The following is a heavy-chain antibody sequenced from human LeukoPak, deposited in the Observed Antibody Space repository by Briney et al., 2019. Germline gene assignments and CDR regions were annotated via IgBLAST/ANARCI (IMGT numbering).Heavy chain of an antibody. V-gene: IGHV3-23*01. CDR3: ARDRRMRVRGYGITGTTGLDS. D-gene: IGHD1-7*01. J-gene: IGHJ4*02. CDR2: ISGNGATS. Sequence: GGSLRLSCAASGFTFSGYAMSWVRQAPGKGLEWVLDISGNGATSKYADSGRGRFTISRDNSKKTLYLQMNSLRGEDTAVYYCARDRRMRVRGYGITGTTGLDSWGQGTLVTVSS. CDR1: GFTFSGYA.